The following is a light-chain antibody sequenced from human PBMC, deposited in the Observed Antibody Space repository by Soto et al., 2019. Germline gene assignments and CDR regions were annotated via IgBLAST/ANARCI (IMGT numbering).Light chain of an antibody. V-gene: IGLV2-8*01. CDR1: SSYVVAYNY. Sequence: VLTQPPSASWSPGQSVTISCTGTSSYVVAYNYVAWYQHHPGKAPKLIVYEVNKRPSGFPDRFSGSKSGNTASLTVSGIQAEDEADYYCTSHAGTINXPYIFGTGSKV. CDR3: TSHAGTINXPYI. CDR2: EVN. J-gene: IGLJ1*01.